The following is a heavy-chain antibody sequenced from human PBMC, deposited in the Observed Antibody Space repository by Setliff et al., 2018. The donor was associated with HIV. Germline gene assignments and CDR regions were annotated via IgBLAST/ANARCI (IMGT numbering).Heavy chain of an antibody. CDR2: IIPMFVTA. J-gene: IGHJ5*02. D-gene: IGHD6-13*01. CDR3: ARDFSGQQLVGGWFDP. V-gene: IGHV1-69*13. Sequence: GASVKVSCKASGGNFRFYAFSWVRQAPGQGLEWMGGIIPMFVTANYAQKFQDRVTITADESTSTAYMELSSLRSDDTAVYYCARDFSGQQLVGGWFDPWGQGTLVTVSS. CDR1: GGNFRFYA.